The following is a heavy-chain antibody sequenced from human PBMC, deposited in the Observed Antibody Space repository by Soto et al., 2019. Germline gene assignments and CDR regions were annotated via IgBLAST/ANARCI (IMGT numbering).Heavy chain of an antibody. CDR1: GLTFSSYW. J-gene: IGHJ4*02. CDR2: IKSDGSNI. Sequence: EVQLVESGGGLVQPGGSLRLSCVASGLTFSSYWMDWVRQAPGKGLVWVSRIKSDGSNIAYGDSVKGRFSISRDNGKNTLYLQMDSLRGEDTAVYYCWVYPGYWGQGTLVTVSS. D-gene: IGHD3-16*02. CDR3: WVYPGY. V-gene: IGHV3-74*01.